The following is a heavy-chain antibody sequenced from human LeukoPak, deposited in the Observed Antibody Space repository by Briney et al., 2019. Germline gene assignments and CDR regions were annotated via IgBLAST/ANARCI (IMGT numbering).Heavy chain of an antibody. Sequence: PSETLSLTCTVSGGSISSYYWSWIRQPAGKGLEWIGRIYTSGSTNYNPSLKSRVTMSVDTSKNQFSLKLSSVTAADTAVYYCAREIRYCSSTSCFELSYYYYYMDVWGKGTTVTISS. CDR1: GGSISSYY. CDR3: AREIRYCSSTSCFELSYYYYYMDV. J-gene: IGHJ6*03. D-gene: IGHD2-2*01. CDR2: IYTSGST. V-gene: IGHV4-4*07.